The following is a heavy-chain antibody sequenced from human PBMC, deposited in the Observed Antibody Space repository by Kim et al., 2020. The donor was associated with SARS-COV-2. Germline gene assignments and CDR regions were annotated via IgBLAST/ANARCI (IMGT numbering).Heavy chain of an antibody. J-gene: IGHJ4*01. D-gene: IGHD5-18*01. V-gene: IGHV4-61*01. CDR1: GGSVSSGSYY. CDR3: ARDPAMGGYFDY. Sequence: SETLSLTCTVSGGSVSSGSYYWSWIRQPPGKGLEWIGYIYYSGSTNYNPSLKSRVTISVDTSKNQFSLKLSSVTAADTAVYYCARDPAMGGYFDYWGQGTLVTVSS. CDR2: IYYSGST.